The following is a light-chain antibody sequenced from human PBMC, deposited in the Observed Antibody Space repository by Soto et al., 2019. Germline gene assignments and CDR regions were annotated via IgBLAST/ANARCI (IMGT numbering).Light chain of an antibody. CDR1: QNILYSSNNKNY. V-gene: IGKV4-1*01. CDR2: WAS. Sequence: DIVMTQSPDSLAVSLGDRATINCKSSQNILYSSNNKNYLAWYQHKTGQPPKLLFYWASTRESGVPDRFSGSGSGTDFTLTISSLQAEDVAVYYCQEFYRTPLTCGGGTKVEI. J-gene: IGKJ4*01. CDR3: QEFYRTPLT.